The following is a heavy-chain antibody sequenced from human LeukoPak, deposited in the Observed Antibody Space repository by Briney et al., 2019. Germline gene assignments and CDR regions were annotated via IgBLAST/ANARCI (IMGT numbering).Heavy chain of an antibody. J-gene: IGHJ4*02. D-gene: IGHD3-22*01. CDR1: GYTVTSYG. CDR3: ARAIPNDSSGSNGDYYFDY. CDR2: ISAYNGNK. V-gene: IGHV1-18*01. Sequence: GSSVKVSCKPSGYTVTSYGIIWVRQAPGQGGECRGGISAYNGNKNYAQQLQGRVTMTTDTSKSKAYMELRSLRSDDTAVYYCARAIPNDSSGSNGDYYFDYWGQGTLVTVSS.